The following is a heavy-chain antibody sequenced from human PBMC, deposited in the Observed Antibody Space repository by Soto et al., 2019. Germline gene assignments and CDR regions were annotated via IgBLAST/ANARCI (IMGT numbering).Heavy chain of an antibody. CDR1: GGTFSSYT. CDR2: IIPILGIA. J-gene: IGHJ4*02. D-gene: IGHD6-13*01. CDR3: ARERSSWYYFGY. Sequence: SVKVSCKASGGTFSSYTISWVRQAPGQGLEWMGRIIPILGIANYAQKFQGRVTITADKSTSTAYMELSSLRSEDTAVYYCARERSSWYYFGYSGQGTLVTVSS. V-gene: IGHV1-69*04.